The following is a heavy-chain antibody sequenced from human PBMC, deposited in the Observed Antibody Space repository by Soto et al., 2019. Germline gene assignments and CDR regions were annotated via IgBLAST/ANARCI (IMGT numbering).Heavy chain of an antibody. V-gene: IGHV4-31*03. CDR2: ISYSGST. CDR3: ARDRVEYSSPYGMDV. J-gene: IGHJ6*02. D-gene: IGHD6-6*01. CDR1: GGSISSGGYY. Sequence: QVQLQESGPGLVQPSQTLSLTCTVSGGSISSGGYYWSWIRQHPGKGLEWIGYISYSGSTYYNPSLKSRVTISVDTSKNQFSLKLSSVTAADTAVYYCARDRVEYSSPYGMDVWGQGTTVTVSS.